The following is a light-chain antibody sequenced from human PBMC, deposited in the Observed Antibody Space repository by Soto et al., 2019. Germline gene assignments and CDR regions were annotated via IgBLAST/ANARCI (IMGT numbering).Light chain of an antibody. V-gene: IGKV3-20*01. J-gene: IGKJ2*01. CDR1: QSVRSNH. CDR2: DAS. Sequence: EIVLTQSPGTLSLSPGERATLSCRASQSVRSNHLAWYQQEPGQAPRLLIYDASSTATGIPSRFSGSGSGTDFTLTISRLEPEDVAVYYCQQYGSSPRTFGRGTKVEI. CDR3: QQYGSSPRT.